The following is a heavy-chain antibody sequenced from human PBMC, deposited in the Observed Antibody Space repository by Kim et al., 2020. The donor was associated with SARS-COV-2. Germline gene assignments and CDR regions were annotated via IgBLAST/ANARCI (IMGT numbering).Heavy chain of an antibody. V-gene: IGHV3-30*04. D-gene: IGHD5-18*01. J-gene: IGHJ4*02. Sequence: GGSLRLSCAASGFTFSSYAMHWVRQAPGKGLEWVAVISYDGSNKYYADSVKGRFTISRDNSKNTLYLQMNSLRAEDTAVYYCARDTALVSRSFDYCGQGT. CDR1: GFTFSSYA. CDR2: ISYDGSNK. CDR3: ARDTALVSRSFDY.